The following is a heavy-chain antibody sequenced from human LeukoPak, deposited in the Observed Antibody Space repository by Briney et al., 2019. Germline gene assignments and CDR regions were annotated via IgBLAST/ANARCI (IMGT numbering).Heavy chain of an antibody. V-gene: IGHV3-23*01. CDR2: ISGSGGST. D-gene: IGHD4-17*01. Sequence: PGGSLRLSCAASGFTFSSYAMSWVRQAPGKGLEWVSAISGSGGSTYYADSVKGRFTISRDNSKNTLYLQMNSLRAEDTAVYYCAKGYGRYYYYGMDVWGQGTTVTVSS. CDR1: GFTFSSYA. CDR3: AKGYGRYYYYGMDV. J-gene: IGHJ6*02.